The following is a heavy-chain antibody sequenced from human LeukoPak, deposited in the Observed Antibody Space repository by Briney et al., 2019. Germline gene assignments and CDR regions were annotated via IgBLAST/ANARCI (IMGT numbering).Heavy chain of an antibody. CDR3: ARAPRYCSSTSCYIEGYVDY. V-gene: IGHV1-18*01. CDR2: ISAYNGNT. CDR1: GYTFTSYG. J-gene: IGHJ4*02. D-gene: IGHD2-2*02. Sequence: EASVKVSCKASGYTFTSYGISWVRQAPGQGLEWMGWISAYNGNTNYAQKLQGRVTMTTDTSTSTAYMELRSLRSDDTAVYYCARAPRYCSSTSCYIEGYVDYWGQGTLVTVSS.